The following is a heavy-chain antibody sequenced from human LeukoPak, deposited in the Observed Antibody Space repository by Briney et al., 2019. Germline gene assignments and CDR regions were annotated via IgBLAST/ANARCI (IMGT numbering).Heavy chain of an antibody. CDR2: INHSGST. D-gene: IGHD2-15*01. V-gene: IGHV4-34*01. CDR1: GGSFSGYY. Sequence: SETLSLTCAVSGGSFSGYYWSWIRQPPGKGLEWIGEINHSGSTNYNPSLKSRVTISVDTSKNQFSLKLSSVTAADTAVYYCARGVRRGYCSGGSCRNKYYFGYWGQGTLVTVSS. J-gene: IGHJ4*02. CDR3: ARGVRRGYCSGGSCRNKYYFGY.